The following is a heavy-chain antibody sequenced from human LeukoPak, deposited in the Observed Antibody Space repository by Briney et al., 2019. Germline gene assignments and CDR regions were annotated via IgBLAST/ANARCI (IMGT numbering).Heavy chain of an antibody. CDR1: GFSLSTSGMC. D-gene: IGHD1-1*01. V-gene: IGHV2-70*11. CDR2: IDWDDAK. CDR3: ARIERRLGLYFDY. J-gene: IGHJ4*02. Sequence: SGPTLVNPTQTLTLTCTFSGFSLSTSGMCVSWIRQPPGKALEWLARIDWDDAKYYSTSLKTRLTISKDTSKNQVVLIMTNMDPVDTATYFCARIERRLGLYFDYWGQGTLVTVSS.